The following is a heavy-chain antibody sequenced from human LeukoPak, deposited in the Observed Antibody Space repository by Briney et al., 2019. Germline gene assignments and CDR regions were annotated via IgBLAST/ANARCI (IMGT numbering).Heavy chain of an antibody. CDR2: IIPIFGTA. V-gene: IGHV1-69*06. J-gene: IGHJ4*02. Sequence: SVKVSCKATGGTFSSYAISWVRQAPGQGLEWMGGIIPIFGTANYAQKFQGRVTITADKSTRPAYMELSSLRAEDTAVYYCARSGGSYSHFDYWGQGTLVTVSS. CDR1: GGTFSSYA. CDR3: ARSGGSYSHFDY. D-gene: IGHD1-26*01.